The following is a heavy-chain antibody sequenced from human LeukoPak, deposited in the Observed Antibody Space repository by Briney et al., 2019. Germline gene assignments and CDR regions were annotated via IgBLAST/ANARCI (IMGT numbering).Heavy chain of an antibody. CDR3: ARHFCGGDCYSFYYYYYGMDV. CDR1: GGSISSYY. V-gene: IGHV4-59*04. CDR2: IYYSGST. J-gene: IGHJ6*02. D-gene: IGHD2-21*02. Sequence: SETLSLTCTVSGGSISSYYWSWIRQPPGKGLEWIGTIYYSGSTYYNPSLRSRVTISVDTSKNQFSLNLSSVTAADTAVYYCARHFCGGDCYSFYYYYYGMDVWGQGTTVTVSS.